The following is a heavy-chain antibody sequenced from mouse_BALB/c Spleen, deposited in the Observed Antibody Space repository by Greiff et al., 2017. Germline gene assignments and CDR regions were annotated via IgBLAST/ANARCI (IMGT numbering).Heavy chain of an antibody. V-gene: IGHV1-80*01. CDR3: ARWRVHYYAMDY. J-gene: IGHJ4*01. CDR1: GYAFSSYW. CDR2: IYPGDGDT. Sequence: QVQLKESGAELVRPGSSVKISCKASGYAFSSYWMNWVKQRPGQGLEWIGQIYPGDGDTNYNGKFKGKATLTADKSSSTAYMQLSSLTSEDSAVYFCARWRVHYYAMDYWGQGTSVTVSS.